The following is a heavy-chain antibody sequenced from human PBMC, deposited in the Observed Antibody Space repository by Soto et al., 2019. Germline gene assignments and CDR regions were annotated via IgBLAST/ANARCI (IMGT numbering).Heavy chain of an antibody. D-gene: IGHD2-21*02. CDR1: GGSITSGEYY. V-gene: IGHV4-30-4*01. J-gene: IGHJ5*02. CDR3: ARGIDDGGGDCSSPLGWFDR. CDR2: IHSRRST. Sequence: SSETLSLTCTVSGGSITSGEYYWSWIRQPPGKGLEWIGSIHSRRSTYYNPSLTSRATISIDTSKNQFSLMLNPVTAADTARYLCARGIDDGGGDCSSPLGWFDRWGQGTPVTVSS.